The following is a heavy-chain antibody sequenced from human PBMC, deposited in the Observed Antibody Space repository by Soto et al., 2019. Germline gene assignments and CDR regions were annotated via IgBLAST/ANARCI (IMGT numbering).Heavy chain of an antibody. Sequence: VQLVESGGGVVQPGRSLRLSCAASGFTLGINAIHWVRQAPGKGLEWVALISYDGSNKYYADSVKGRFTVSRDNSKSTLFLQMDILTVEDTGVYYCARVNPGNNLYYFNGLDVWGQGTSVTVSS. CDR1: GFTLGINA. V-gene: IGHV3-30-3*01. D-gene: IGHD1-1*01. J-gene: IGHJ6*02. CDR2: ISYDGSNK. CDR3: ARVNPGNNLYYFNGLDV.